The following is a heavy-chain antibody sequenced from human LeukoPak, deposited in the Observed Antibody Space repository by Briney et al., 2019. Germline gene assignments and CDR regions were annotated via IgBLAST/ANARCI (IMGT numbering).Heavy chain of an antibody. Sequence: SETLSLTCTVSGGSISSYYWSWIRQPPGKGLEWIGYIYYSGSTNYNPSLKSRVTISVDTSKNQFSLKLSSMTAADTAVYYCARWSSYGLGDFDYWGQGTLVTVSS. CDR2: IYYSGST. D-gene: IGHD5-18*01. V-gene: IGHV4-59*01. J-gene: IGHJ4*02. CDR3: ARWSSYGLGDFDY. CDR1: GGSISSYY.